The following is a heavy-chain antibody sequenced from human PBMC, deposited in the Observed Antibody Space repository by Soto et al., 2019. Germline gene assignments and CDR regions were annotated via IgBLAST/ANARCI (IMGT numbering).Heavy chain of an antibody. Sequence: PGGSLRLSCVASGFTFNIYGMNWVRQAPGKGLEWVSYISSRRSTIYYANSVKGRFTISRDNAKNSLHLQMNSLSDDDTAVYYCARELYDYYGMDVWGQGTTVTVSS. CDR3: ARELYDYYGMDV. J-gene: IGHJ6*02. CDR2: ISSRRSTI. CDR1: GFTFNIYG. V-gene: IGHV3-48*02.